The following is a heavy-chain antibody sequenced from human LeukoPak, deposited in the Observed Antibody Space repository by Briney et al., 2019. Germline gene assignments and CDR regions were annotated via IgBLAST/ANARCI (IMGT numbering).Heavy chain of an antibody. CDR1: GFSISSSYY. CDR2: IYHSGST. Sequence: PSETLSLTCTVSGFSISSSYYWSGIRRPPGEEREESGYIYHSGSTSYNPPLKNRDPISVDKSKNHLSLQPNTVTAADDAVYYGARWGLIPAARFDSW. J-gene: IGHJ5*01. V-gene: IGHV4-38-2*02. D-gene: IGHD2-2*01. CDR3: ARWGLIPAARFDS.